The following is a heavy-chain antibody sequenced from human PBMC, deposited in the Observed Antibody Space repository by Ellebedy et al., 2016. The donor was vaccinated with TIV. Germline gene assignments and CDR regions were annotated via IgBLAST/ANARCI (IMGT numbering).Heavy chain of an antibody. CDR1: GGSISSSNW. CDR3: ARVGTAMVMNWFDP. D-gene: IGHD5-18*01. V-gene: IGHV4-4*02. Sequence: SETLSLIXAVSGGSISSSNWWSWVRQPPGKGLEWIGEIYHSGSTNYNPSLKSRVTISVDKSKNQFSLKLSSVTAADTAVYYCARVGTAMVMNWFDPWGQGTLVTVSS. J-gene: IGHJ5*02. CDR2: IYHSGST.